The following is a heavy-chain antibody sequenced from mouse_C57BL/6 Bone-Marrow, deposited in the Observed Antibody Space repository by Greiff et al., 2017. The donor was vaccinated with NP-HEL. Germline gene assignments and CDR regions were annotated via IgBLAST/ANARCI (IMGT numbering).Heavy chain of an antibody. D-gene: IGHD1-1*01. CDR2: ISNGGGST. Sequence: EVMLVESGGGLVQPGGSLKLSCAASGFTFSDYYMYWVRQTPEKRLEWVAYISNGGGSTYYPETVKGRFTISRDNAKNTLYLQMSRLKSEDTAMYYCARPIYYYGSSLFAYWGQGTLVTVSA. V-gene: IGHV5-12*01. CDR3: ARPIYYYGSSLFAY. J-gene: IGHJ3*01. CDR1: GFTFSDYY.